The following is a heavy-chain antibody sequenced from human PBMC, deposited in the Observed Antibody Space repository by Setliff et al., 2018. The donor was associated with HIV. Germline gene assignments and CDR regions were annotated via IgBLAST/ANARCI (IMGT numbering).Heavy chain of an antibody. Sequence: SETLSLTCTVSGGPISSYCWNWIRQSPGRGLEWIGFIFSSGSTKYNPSLQSRVTMSIDTSKNQFSLKLTSVTAADTAVYYCARRIDNSGSFPYKNWFDTWGQGSLVTVSS. CDR3: ARRIDNSGSFPYKNWFDT. V-gene: IGHV4-4*09. D-gene: IGHD3-10*01. J-gene: IGHJ5*02. CDR2: IFSSGST. CDR1: GGPISSYC.